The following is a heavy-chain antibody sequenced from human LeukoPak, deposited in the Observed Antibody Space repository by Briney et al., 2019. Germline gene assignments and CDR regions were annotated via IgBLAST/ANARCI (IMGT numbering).Heavy chain of an antibody. CDR1: GGTFSTYA. Sequence: SVKVSCKASGGTFSTYAITWVRQGPGQGLEWMGGIIPIFGTANYAQNIQDRVTITADGSTSTAYMELRSLRSEDTAVYYCARDWHQLRFLEWLPFDYWGQGTLVTVSS. V-gene: IGHV1-69*13. CDR3: ARDWHQLRFLEWLPFDY. CDR2: IIPIFGTA. D-gene: IGHD3-3*01. J-gene: IGHJ4*02.